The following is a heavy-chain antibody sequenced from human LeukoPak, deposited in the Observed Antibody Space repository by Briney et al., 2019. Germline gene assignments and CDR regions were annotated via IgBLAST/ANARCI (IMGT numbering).Heavy chain of an antibody. V-gene: IGHV3-74*01. CDR2: IKSDGSST. CDR3: ARHRVLDY. CDR1: GFTFSSYW. J-gene: IGHJ4*02. D-gene: IGHD3-3*01. Sequence: RPGGSLLLSFAASGFTFSSYWMHWVRRAPGKGLVWVSRIKSDGSSTTYADSVKGRFTISRDNAKNTLYLQMNSLRAEDTAVYYCARHRVLDYWGQGTLVTVSS.